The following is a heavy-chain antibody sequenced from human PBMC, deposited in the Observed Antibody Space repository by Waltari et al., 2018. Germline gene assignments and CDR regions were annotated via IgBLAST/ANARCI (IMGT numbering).Heavy chain of an antibody. V-gene: IGHV4-4*02. CDR2: IYHSVST. Sequence: QVQLQESGPGLVKPSGTLSLTCAVSGGSISSSNWWSWVRQPPGKGLEWIGEIYHSVSTNHNPALKSRVTISVDKSKNQFSLKLSSVTAADTAVYYCARIRELLTGGIDYWGQGTLVTVSS. CDR3: ARIRELLTGGIDY. D-gene: IGHD1-26*01. J-gene: IGHJ4*02. CDR1: GGSISSSNW.